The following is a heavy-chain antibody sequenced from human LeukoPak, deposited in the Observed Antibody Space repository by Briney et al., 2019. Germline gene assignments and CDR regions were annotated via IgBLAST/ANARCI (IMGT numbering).Heavy chain of an antibody. J-gene: IGHJ4*02. D-gene: IGHD5-18*01. CDR3: STQGYSYGSKFDY. CDR1: GFTVSSNY. V-gene: IGHV3-66*01. CDR2: IYSGGST. Sequence: GGSLRLSCAASGFTVSSNYMSWVRQAPGKGLEWVSVIYSGGSTYYADSVKGRFTISRDDSKNTLYLQMNSLKTEDTAVYYCSTQGYSYGSKFDYWGQGTLVTVSS.